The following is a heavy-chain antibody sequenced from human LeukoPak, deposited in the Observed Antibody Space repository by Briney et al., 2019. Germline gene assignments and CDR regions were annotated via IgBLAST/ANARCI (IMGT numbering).Heavy chain of an antibody. CDR3: ARGNYDSSGQGAFDI. J-gene: IGHJ3*02. CDR2: INHNSGGT. D-gene: IGHD3-22*01. CDR1: GYTFTGYY. Sequence: ASVKVSCKASGYTFTGYYMHWVRQAPGQGLEWMGWINHNSGGTNYAQKFQGRVTMTRDTSISTAYMELSRLRSDDTAVYYCARGNYDSSGQGAFDIWGQGTMVTVSS. V-gene: IGHV1-2*02.